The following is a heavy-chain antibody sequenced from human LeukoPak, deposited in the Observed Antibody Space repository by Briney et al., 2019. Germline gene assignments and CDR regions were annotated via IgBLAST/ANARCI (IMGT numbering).Heavy chain of an antibody. CDR1: GFTFSSYS. CDR2: ISSSSSYT. J-gene: IGHJ4*02. Sequence: GGSLRLSCAASGFTFSSYSMNWVRQAPGKGLEWVSSISSSSSYTYYADSVKGRFTISRDNAKNSLYLQMNSLRAEDTAVYYGARRCVVFDFLQYYFDYWGQGTLVTVSS. CDR3: ARRCVVFDFLQYYFDY. V-gene: IGHV3-21*01. D-gene: IGHD3-9*01.